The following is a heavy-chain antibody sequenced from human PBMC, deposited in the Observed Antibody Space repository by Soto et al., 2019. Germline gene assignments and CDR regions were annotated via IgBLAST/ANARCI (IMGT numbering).Heavy chain of an antibody. J-gene: IGHJ4*02. D-gene: IGHD2-2*01. Sequence: EVQLLESGGPLVQFGGSLRLSCAASGFTFSESAMSWVRQAPGKGLEWVSAITGSGGNTFYADSVKGRFTISRDNSKSTLFLQMHSLRAEDTAVYYCAKGVLGYCSSNSCYAYDFWGQGTLVTVSS. CDR1: GFTFSESA. CDR3: AKGVLGYCSSNSCYAYDF. V-gene: IGHV3-23*01. CDR2: ITGSGGNT.